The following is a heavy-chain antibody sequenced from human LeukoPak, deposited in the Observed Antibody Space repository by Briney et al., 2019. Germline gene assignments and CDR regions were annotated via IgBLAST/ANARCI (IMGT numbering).Heavy chain of an antibody. J-gene: IGHJ4*02. CDR3: AKYYYDSSGSRHFDY. V-gene: IGHV3-30*18. D-gene: IGHD3-22*01. CDR1: GFTLSSYG. CDR2: ISYDGSNK. Sequence: QTGGSLRLSCAASGFTLSSYGMHWVRQAPGKGLEWVAVISYDGSNKYYADSVKGRFTISRDNSKNTLHLQMNSLRAEDTAVYYCAKYYYDSSGSRHFDYWGQGTLVTVSS.